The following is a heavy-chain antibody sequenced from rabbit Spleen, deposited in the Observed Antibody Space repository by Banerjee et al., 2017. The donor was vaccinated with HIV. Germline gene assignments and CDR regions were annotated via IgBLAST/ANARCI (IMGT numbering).Heavy chain of an antibody. CDR1: GFSFSSSDY. J-gene: IGHJ6*01. D-gene: IGHD6-1*01. Sequence: QSLEESGGDLVKPGASLTLTCTASGFSFSSSDYMCWVRQAPGKGLELIACIYTGSSGGSTYYATWVNGRFTITRSTSLNTMTLQLNSLTAADTATYFCAREVAGVDYGSFDFWGPGTLVTVS. V-gene: IGHV1S40*01. CDR3: AREVAGVDYGSFDF. CDR2: IYTGSSGGST.